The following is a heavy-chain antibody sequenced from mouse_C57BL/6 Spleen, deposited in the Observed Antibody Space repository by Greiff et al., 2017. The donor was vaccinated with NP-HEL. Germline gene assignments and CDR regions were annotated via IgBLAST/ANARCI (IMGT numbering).Heavy chain of an antibody. D-gene: IGHD1-1*01. CDR3: ARQSPLVALDY. Sequence: QVQLQQPGAELVMPGASVKLSCKASGYTFTSYWMHWVKQRPGQGLEWIGEIDPSDSYTNYNQKFKGKSTLTVDKSSSTAYMQLSSLTSEDSAVYYCARQSPLVALDYWGQGTTLTVSS. CDR1: GYTFTSYW. J-gene: IGHJ2*01. CDR2: IDPSDSYT. V-gene: IGHV1-69*01.